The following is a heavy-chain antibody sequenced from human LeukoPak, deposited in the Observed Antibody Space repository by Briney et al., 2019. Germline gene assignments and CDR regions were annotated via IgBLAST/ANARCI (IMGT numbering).Heavy chain of an antibody. J-gene: IGHJ6*03. CDR1: GFTVSSNY. V-gene: IGHV3-53*01. CDR3: ARGSRYGSGSPYYYYYMDV. CDR2: IYSAGST. Sequence: GGSLRLSCAASGFTVSSNYMTWVRQAPGKGLEWVSVIYSAGSTYYADSVKGRFTISRDNSKNTLYLQMNSLRAEDTAVYYCARGSRYGSGSPYYYYYMDVWGKGTTVTVSS. D-gene: IGHD3-10*01.